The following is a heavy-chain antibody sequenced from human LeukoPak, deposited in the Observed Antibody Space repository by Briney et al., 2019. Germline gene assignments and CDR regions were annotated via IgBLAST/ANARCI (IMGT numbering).Heavy chain of an antibody. CDR2: IYYSGST. J-gene: IGHJ4*02. V-gene: IGHV4-59*01. Sequence: SETLSLTCTVSGGSISSYYWNWIRQPPGKGLEWIGYIYYSGSTNYNPSLKSRVTISVDTSKKQFSLKVSSVTAADTAVYYCARSRDAYNRDFDYWGQGALVTVSS. D-gene: IGHD5-24*01. CDR3: ARSRDAYNRDFDY. CDR1: GGSISSYY.